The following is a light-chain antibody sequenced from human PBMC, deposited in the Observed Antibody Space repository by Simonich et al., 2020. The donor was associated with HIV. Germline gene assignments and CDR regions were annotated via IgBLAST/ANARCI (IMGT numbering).Light chain of an antibody. CDR3: CSYAGSYTYV. J-gene: IGLJ1*01. CDR1: SSDVGGYNY. CDR2: DVT. Sequence: QSALTQPRSMSGSPGQSLTISCTGTSSDVGGYNYVSWYQQHPGKAPKLMIYDVTKRPSGVPDRFSGSKSGNTAYLTISGLQADDEAHYYCCSYAGSYTYVFGTGTEVIIL. V-gene: IGLV2-11*01.